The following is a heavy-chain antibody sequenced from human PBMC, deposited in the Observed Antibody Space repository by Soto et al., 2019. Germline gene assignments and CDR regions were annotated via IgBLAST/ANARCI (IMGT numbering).Heavy chain of an antibody. V-gene: IGHV3-43*01. CDR2: ISWDGGST. D-gene: IGHD1-26*01. CDR1: GFTFDDYT. CDR3: AKDFPRPGAHYYGMDV. J-gene: IGHJ6*02. Sequence: PGGSLRLSCAASGFTFDDYTMHWVRQAPGKGLEWVSLISWDGGSTYYADSVKGRFTISRDNSKNSLYLQMNSLRTEDTALYYCAKDFPRPGAHYYGMDVWGQGTTVTVSS.